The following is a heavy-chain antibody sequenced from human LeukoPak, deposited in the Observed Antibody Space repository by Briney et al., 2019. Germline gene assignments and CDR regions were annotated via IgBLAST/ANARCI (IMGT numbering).Heavy chain of an antibody. Sequence: PSETLSLTCTVSGGSISGYYWNWIRQPPGKGLEWIGYIYYSGNTNYNPSLKSRVTISVDTSKNQFSLKLTSVTAADTAVYYCARQISRSGRFNYFFDYWGQGTLVTVSS. CDR2: IYYSGNT. CDR1: GGSISGYY. V-gene: IGHV4-59*08. D-gene: IGHD3-10*01. CDR3: ARQISRSGRFNYFFDY. J-gene: IGHJ4*02.